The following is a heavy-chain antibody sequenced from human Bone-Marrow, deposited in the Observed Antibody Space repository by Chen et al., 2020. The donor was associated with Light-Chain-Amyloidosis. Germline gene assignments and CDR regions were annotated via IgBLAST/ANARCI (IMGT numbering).Heavy chain of an antibody. CDR1: GFSLNDYA. CDR2: VRRNYYGGTT. V-gene: IGHV3-49*05. Sequence: EVQVAESGGGLVKPGRSLRLSCTGSGFSLNDYAVCWFRQAPGKGLEWVSFVRRNYYGGTTEYAPSVRGRFTNSRDDSKSIAYLEMAGLKGEDTAVYLCAPGGPIAHGFDSWGQGTVVTVSS. J-gene: IGHJ3*01. CDR3: APGGPIAHGFDS. D-gene: IGHD1-26*01.